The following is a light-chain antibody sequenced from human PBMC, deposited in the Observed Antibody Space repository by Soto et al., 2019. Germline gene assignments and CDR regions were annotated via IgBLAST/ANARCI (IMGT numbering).Light chain of an antibody. CDR2: DAS. CDR1: QDISNY. CDR3: QQYDNLPFT. Sequence: IQMTQSPSSLSASVGDRVTITCQASQDISNYLSWYHQKPGKAPKLLIYDASNLETGVPSRFSGSGSGTDFTFTISSLQPEDFATYYCQQYDNLPFTFGPGTKVDFK. V-gene: IGKV1-33*01. J-gene: IGKJ3*01.